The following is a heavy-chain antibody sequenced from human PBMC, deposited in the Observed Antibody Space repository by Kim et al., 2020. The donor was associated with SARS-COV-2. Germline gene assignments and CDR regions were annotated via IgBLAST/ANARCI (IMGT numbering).Heavy chain of an antibody. CDR3: ARRSAHPTYGSGSYDWFDP. V-gene: IGHV7-4-1*02. D-gene: IGHD3-10*01. CDR2: INTNTGNP. J-gene: IGHJ5*02. CDR1: GYTFTSYA. Sequence: ASVKVSCKASGYTFTSYAMNWVRQAPGQGLEWMGWINTNTGNPTYAQGFTGRFVFSLDTSVSTAYLQISSLKAEDTAVYYCARRSAHPTYGSGSYDWFDPWGQGTLVTVSS.